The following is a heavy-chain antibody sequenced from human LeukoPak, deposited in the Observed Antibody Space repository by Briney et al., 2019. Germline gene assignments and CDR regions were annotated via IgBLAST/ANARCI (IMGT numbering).Heavy chain of an antibody. J-gene: IGHJ3*02. D-gene: IGHD3-22*01. CDR2: INSDWSST. V-gene: IGHV3-74*01. CDR3: VGYYDSSGITGDAFDI. CDR1: GFSFSSDW. Sequence: PGGALRLSCAAAGFSFSSDWMHWVRQGPGKGLVWVSRINSDWSSTSYADSVKGRFTISRANAKNTLYLQMSSLRAEETAVYYCVGYYDSSGITGDAFDIWGQGTMVTVSS.